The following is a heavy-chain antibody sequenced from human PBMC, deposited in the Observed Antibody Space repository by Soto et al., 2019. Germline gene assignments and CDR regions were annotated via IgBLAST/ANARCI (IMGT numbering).Heavy chain of an antibody. D-gene: IGHD2-8*01. CDR1: GDSATNYF. CDR2: MYHGGRT. Sequence: SETLSLTGTVSGDSATNYFWSWMRQPPGKGLEWIGHMYHGGRTNYSPSLKSRVTMSLDSYRNQFSLNLSSVTAADTAVYFCARDPGYCTNGVCPIFDFWGQGLLVTVSS. V-gene: IGHV4-59*02. CDR3: ARDPGYCTNGVCPIFDF. J-gene: IGHJ4*02.